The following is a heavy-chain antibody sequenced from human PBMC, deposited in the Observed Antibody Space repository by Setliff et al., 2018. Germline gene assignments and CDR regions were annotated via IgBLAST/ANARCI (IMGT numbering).Heavy chain of an antibody. D-gene: IGHD4-17*01. V-gene: IGHV4-59*01. CDR2: ICSSGRT. Sequence: SETLSLTCRVSGDSISDYHWSWIRQPPGQGLEWIGYICSSGRTNYNPSLKSRVSLSLDTSKNQFSLDLSSVTPADTAVYYCARELGLRAPFDFWGQGILVTVSS. CDR1: GDSISDYH. J-gene: IGHJ4*02. CDR3: ARELGLRAPFDF.